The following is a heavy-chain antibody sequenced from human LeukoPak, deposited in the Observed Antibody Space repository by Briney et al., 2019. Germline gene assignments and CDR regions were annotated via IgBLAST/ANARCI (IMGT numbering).Heavy chain of an antibody. CDR1: RFTFSNYW. D-gene: IGHD6-13*01. V-gene: IGHV3-7*01. Sequence: PGGSLRLSCAASRFTFSNYWMSWVRQAPGKGLEWVANINQDGSEKYFVDSVRGRFSISRDNAKNSLYLQMNSLRDEDTAVYYCARDTTSNWYWGYWGQGTLVTVSS. CDR3: ARDTTSNWYWGY. J-gene: IGHJ4*02. CDR2: INQDGSEK.